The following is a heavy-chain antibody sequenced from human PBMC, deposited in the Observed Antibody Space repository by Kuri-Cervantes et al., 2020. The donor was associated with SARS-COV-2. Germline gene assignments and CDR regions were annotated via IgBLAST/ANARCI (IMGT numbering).Heavy chain of an antibody. J-gene: IGHJ4*02. CDR3: AAVGRYFYWLTLFY. CDR2: SNAGNGNT. CDR1: GYTFTSYA. D-gene: IGHD3-9*01. Sequence: SVKVSCKASGYTFTSYAMHWVRQAPGQRLEWMGWSNAGNGNTNYSQEFQGRVTFTRDTSASTAYMVLSSLRSEDTAVYYCAAVGRYFYWLTLFYWGQGTLVTVSS. V-gene: IGHV1-3*02.